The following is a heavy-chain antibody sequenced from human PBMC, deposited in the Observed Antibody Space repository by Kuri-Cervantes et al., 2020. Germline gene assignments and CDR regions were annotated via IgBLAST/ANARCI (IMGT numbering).Heavy chain of an antibody. CDR2: ISSSGSTI. CDR1: GFTFGDYY. D-gene: IGHD1-26*01. J-gene: IGHJ6*02. Sequence: GESLKISCAASGFTFGDYYMSWIRQAPGKGLEWVSYISSSGSTIYYADSVKGRFTTSRDNAKNSLYLQMNSLRDEDTAVYYCARSELDSGSPYYYYYGMDVWGQGTTVTVSS. V-gene: IGHV3-11*04. CDR3: ARSELDSGSPYYYYYGMDV.